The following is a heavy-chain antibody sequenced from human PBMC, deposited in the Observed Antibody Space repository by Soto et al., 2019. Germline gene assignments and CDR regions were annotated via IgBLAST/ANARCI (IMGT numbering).Heavy chain of an antibody. V-gene: IGHV3-48*01. CDR2: ISTSSDTI. J-gene: IGHJ3*02. D-gene: IGHD6-19*01. Sequence: GGSLRLSCAASGFTFSSFHMNWVRQAPGRGLQWVAYISTSSDTIYYADSVKGRFTIPRDNAKNSLYLQMNSLRAEDTAVYYCARAEEKYSSGDDAFDIWGQGTMVTVSS. CDR3: ARAEEKYSSGDDAFDI. CDR1: GFTFSSFH.